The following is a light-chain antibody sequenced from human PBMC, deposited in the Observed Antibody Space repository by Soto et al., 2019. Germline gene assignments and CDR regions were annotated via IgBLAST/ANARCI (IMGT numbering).Light chain of an antibody. V-gene: IGLV1-44*01. J-gene: IGLJ2*01. Sequence: QSVLTQPPSASGTPGQRVTISCSGSSSNIGSNTVNWYQQLPGTAPNLLIYSNNQRPSWVPDRLSGSKSGTSASLAISGLQSEDEADYYCAAWDDSRNGVVFGGGTKLTVL. CDR1: SSNIGSNT. CDR3: AAWDDSRNGVV. CDR2: SNN.